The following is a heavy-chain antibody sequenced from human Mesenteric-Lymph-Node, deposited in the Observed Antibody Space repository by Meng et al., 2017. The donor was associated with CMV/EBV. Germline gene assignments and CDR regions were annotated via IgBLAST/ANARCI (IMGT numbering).Heavy chain of an antibody. V-gene: IGHV1-8*03. J-gene: IGHJ5*02. Sequence: ASVKVSCKASGYTFTSYYMHWVRQAPGQGLEWMGWMNPNSGNTGYAQKFQGRVTITRNTSISTAYMELSSLRSEDTAVYYCARGQGGSSQSFDPWGQGTLVTVSS. CDR3: ARGQGGSSQSFDP. CDR2: MNPNSGNT. CDR1: GYTFTSYY. D-gene: IGHD1-26*01.